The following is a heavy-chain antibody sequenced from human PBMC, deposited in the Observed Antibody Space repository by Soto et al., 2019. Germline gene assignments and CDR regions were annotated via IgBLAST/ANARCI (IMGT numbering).Heavy chain of an antibody. CDR2: ISAYNGNT. CDR1: GYTFTSYG. J-gene: IGHJ4*02. D-gene: IGHD6-13*01. Sequence: ASVKVSCKASGYTFTSYGISWVRQAPGQGLEWMGWISAYNGNTNYAQKLQGRVTMTTDTSTSTAYMELRSLRSDDTAVYYCARVLYTGYSSSWYYFDYWGQGTLVTVSS. V-gene: IGHV1-18*01. CDR3: ARVLYTGYSSSWYYFDY.